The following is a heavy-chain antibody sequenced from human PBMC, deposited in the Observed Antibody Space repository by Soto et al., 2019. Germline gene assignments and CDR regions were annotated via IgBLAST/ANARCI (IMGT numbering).Heavy chain of an antibody. J-gene: IGHJ4*02. D-gene: IGHD3-3*01. CDR1: GGSISSYY. CDR2: IYYSGST. V-gene: IGHV4-59*01. CDR3: ARGSGDFWSGPPQYYFDY. Sequence: SETLSLTCTVSGGSISSYYWSWIRQPPGKGLEWIGYIYYSGSTNYNPSLKSRVTISVDTSKNQFSLKLSSVTAADTAVYYCARGSGDFWSGPPQYYFDYWGQGTLVTVSS.